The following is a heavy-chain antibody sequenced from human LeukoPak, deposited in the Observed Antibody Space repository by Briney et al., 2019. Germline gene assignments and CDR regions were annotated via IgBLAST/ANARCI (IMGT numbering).Heavy chain of an antibody. CDR2: ISSSSSYI. CDR3: ASFQWIPRGVDY. J-gene: IGHJ4*02. Sequence: GGSLRLSCAASGFTFSDYYMSWIRQAPGKGLGWVSSISSSSSYIYYADSVKGRYTISRDNAKNSLYLQMNSLRAEDTAVYYCASFQWIPRGVDYWGQGTLVTVSS. D-gene: IGHD3-10*01. CDR1: GFTFSDYY. V-gene: IGHV3-11*06.